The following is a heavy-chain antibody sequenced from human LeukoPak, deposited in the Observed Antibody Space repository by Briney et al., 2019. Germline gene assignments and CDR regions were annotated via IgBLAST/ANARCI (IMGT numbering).Heavy chain of an antibody. CDR2: IYTSGST. CDR3: ARGGYDSSGFDY. J-gene: IGHJ4*02. D-gene: IGHD3-22*01. V-gene: IGHV4-61*02. CDR1: GGSISSGSYY. Sequence: SETLSLTCTVSGGSISSGSYYWSWIRQPAGKGLEWIGRIYTSGSTNYNPSLKSRVTISVDTSKNQFSLKLSSVTAADTAVYYCARGGYDSSGFDYWGQGTLVTVSS.